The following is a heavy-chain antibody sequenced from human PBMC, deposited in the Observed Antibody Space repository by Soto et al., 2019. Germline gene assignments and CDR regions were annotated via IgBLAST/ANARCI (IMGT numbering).Heavy chain of an antibody. V-gene: IGHV1-3*01. J-gene: IGHJ6*02. CDR1: GYTFTGYY. D-gene: IGHD1-26*01. Sequence: ASVKVSCKASGYTFTGYYMHWVRQAPGQRLEWMGWINAGNGNTKYSQKFQGRVTITRDTSASTAYMELSSLRSEDTAVYYCATGGTYYYYYGMDVWGQGTTVTVSS. CDR2: INAGNGNT. CDR3: ATGGTYYYYYGMDV.